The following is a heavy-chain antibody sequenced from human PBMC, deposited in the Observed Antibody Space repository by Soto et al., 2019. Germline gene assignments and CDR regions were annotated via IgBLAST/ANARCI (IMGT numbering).Heavy chain of an antibody. J-gene: IGHJ5*02. D-gene: IGHD2-2*01. CDR2: ISLYSDGT. CDR1: GYTFSNYG. V-gene: IGHV1-18*01. Sequence: GASVKVSCKTSGYTFSNYGITWVRQAPGQPLEWLGWISLYSDGTNYAQKFQGRVSMTTDTSTTTAYMELRSLRSDDTAVYYCARVVPGAELWFGPWGQGTLVIVSS. CDR3: ARVVPGAELWFGP.